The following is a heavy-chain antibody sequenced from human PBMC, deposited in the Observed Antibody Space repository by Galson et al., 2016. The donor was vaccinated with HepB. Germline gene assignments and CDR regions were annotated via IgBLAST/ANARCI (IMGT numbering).Heavy chain of an antibody. J-gene: IGHJ4*02. CDR1: GDSVSNADYY. D-gene: IGHD2-2*02. CDR3: ARSKYPKSLNFDS. Sequence: ETLSLTCSVSGDSVSNADYYWSWIRQPPGKGLEWVGYIFSTGNTKYNSSLKSRVTISLDASKSHFSLILNSVTAADSAVYYCARSKYPKSLNFDSWGQGTLVTVSS. CDR2: IFSTGNT. V-gene: IGHV4-61*03.